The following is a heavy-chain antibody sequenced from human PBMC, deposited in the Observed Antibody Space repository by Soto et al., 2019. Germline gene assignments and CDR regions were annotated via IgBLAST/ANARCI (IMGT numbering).Heavy chain of an antibody. Sequence: ESVGALIQPGGSLRLSCAASGFTSSMTWVRQAPGKGLEWVSASDFSGRLTYYADSVKGRFTIFRDTSVNTLFLQMNSLRTEDTAVYYCANILVGQWLVPGGYWGPGTLVTVSS. CDR1: GFTSS. D-gene: IGHD6-19*01. J-gene: IGHJ4*02. CDR2: SDFSGRLT. V-gene: IGHV3-23*01. CDR3: ANILVGQWLVPGGY.